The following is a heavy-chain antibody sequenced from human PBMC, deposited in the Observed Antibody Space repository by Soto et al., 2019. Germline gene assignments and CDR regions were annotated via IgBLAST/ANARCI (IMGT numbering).Heavy chain of an antibody. V-gene: IGHV3-33*01. CDR2: IWYDGGNK. Sequence: QVQLVESGGGVVQPGRSLRLSCAASGFIFSSFAMHWVRQAPGKGLEWVAVIWYDGGNKYYADSVRGRFTISRDNSKNTLYLQMNSLRAEDTAVYYCARDQRGSYPYNWFDPWGQGTLVTVSS. J-gene: IGHJ5*02. CDR3: ARDQRGSYPYNWFDP. D-gene: IGHD1-26*01. CDR1: GFIFSSFA.